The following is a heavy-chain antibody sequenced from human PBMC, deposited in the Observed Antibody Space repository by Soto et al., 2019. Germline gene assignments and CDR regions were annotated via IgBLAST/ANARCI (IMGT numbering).Heavy chain of an antibody. CDR3: AREDIVVVPAAILRYYGMDV. J-gene: IGHJ6*02. CDR2: IIPIFGTA. V-gene: IGHV1-69*13. D-gene: IGHD2-2*02. CDR1: GGIFSSYA. Sequence: SVKVSCKASGGIFSSYAISWVRQAPGQGLEWMGGIIPIFGTANYAQKFQGRVTITADESTSTAYMELSSLRSEDTAVYYCAREDIVVVPAAILRYYGMDVWGQGTTVTVSS.